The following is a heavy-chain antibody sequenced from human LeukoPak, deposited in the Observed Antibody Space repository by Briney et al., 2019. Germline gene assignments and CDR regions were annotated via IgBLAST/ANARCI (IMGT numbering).Heavy chain of an antibody. CDR3: AKVLSGYTVDY. CDR2: IYHSGST. V-gene: IGHV4-38-2*01. CDR1: GYSISSGYY. J-gene: IGHJ4*02. D-gene: IGHD3-22*01. Sequence: SETLSLTCAVSGYSISSGYYWGWIRQPPGKGLEWIGSIYHSGSTYYNPSLKSRVTISVDTSKNQFSLKLSSVTAADTAVYYCAKVLSGYTVDYWGQGTLVTVSS.